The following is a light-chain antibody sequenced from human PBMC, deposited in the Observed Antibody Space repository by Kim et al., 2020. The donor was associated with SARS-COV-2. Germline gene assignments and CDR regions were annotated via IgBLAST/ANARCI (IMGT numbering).Light chain of an antibody. V-gene: IGKV1-12*01. CDR1: QGISTW. Sequence: GSVGEKVTITCRASQGISTWLAWYQQKPGKAPKLLIYAASDLQTGVPSRFSGSGYGTDFTLTINNLQPEDFATYSCQQSYSLPPTFGPGTKVDIK. J-gene: IGKJ3*01. CDR2: AAS. CDR3: QQSYSLPPT.